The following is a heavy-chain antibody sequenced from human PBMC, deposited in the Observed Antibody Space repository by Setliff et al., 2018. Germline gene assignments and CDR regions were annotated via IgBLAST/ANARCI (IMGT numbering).Heavy chain of an antibody. V-gene: IGHV4-39*01. CDR1: GGYISNSYS. CDR2: VYYSGST. CDR3: ARRVAVAGGYFDL. Sequence: PSETLSLTCTVSGGYISNSYSWGWIRKPPGKDPEWIGNVYYSGSTSYNPSLESRITISVDTSKNQFSLQLSSVTAADTAVYYCARRVAVAGGYFDLWGRGTLVTVSS. D-gene: IGHD6-19*01. J-gene: IGHJ2*01.